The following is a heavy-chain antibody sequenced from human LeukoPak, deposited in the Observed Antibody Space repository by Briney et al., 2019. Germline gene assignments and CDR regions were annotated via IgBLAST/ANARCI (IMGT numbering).Heavy chain of an antibody. V-gene: IGHV4-59*01. CDR1: GGSISSYY. Sequence: SETLSLTCTVSGGSISSYYWSWIRQPPGKGLEWIGYIYYSGGTNYNPSLKSRVTISVDTSKNQFSLKLSSVTAADTAVYYCAVSSWYNWFDPWGQGTLVTVSS. CDR2: IYYSGGT. D-gene: IGHD6-13*01. J-gene: IGHJ5*02. CDR3: AVSSWYNWFDP.